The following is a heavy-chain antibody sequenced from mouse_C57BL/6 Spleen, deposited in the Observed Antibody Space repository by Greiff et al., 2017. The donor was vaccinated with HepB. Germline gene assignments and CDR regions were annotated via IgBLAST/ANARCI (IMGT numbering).Heavy chain of an antibody. CDR1: GFNIKDDY. CDR2: IDPENGDT. CDR3: TTYHYGSSYRAMDY. J-gene: IGHJ4*01. V-gene: IGHV14-4*01. Sequence: EVQLQQSGAELVRPGASVKLSCTASGFNIKDDYMHWVKQRPEQGLEWIGWIDPENGDTEYASKFQGKATITAYTSSNTAYLQLSSLTSEDTAVYYCTTYHYGSSYRAMDYWGQGTSVTVSS. D-gene: IGHD1-1*01.